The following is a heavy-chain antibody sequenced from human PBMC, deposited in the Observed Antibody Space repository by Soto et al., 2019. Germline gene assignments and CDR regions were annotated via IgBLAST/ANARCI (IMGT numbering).Heavy chain of an antibody. D-gene: IGHD6-6*01. CDR3: ARGGSSSDNGMDV. Sequence: EVQLVGSGGGLVQPGGSLRLSCAASGFSFSTYSMNWVRQAPGKGLEWVSYISSRSYTIYYVDSAKGRFTISRDNAKNSLYLQMNSLRDEDTAVYYCARGGSSSDNGMDVWGQGTTVTVSS. J-gene: IGHJ6*02. V-gene: IGHV3-48*02. CDR2: ISSRSYTI. CDR1: GFSFSTYS.